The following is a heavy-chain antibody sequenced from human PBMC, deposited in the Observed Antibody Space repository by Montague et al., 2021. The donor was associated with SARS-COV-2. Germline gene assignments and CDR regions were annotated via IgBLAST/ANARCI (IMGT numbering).Heavy chain of an antibody. CDR3: SRGGYSSVIERSFDY. J-gene: IGHJ4*02. D-gene: IGHD5-12*01. Sequence: SETLSLTCTVSGGSISSYYWNWIRQPPGKGLEWIGHIYYSGSTDYNPSLKSRVNISVDTSKNQFSLKLSSVTAADTAVYYCSRGGYSSVIERSFDYWGQGTLVTVSS. CDR1: GGSISSYY. V-gene: IGHV4-59*01. CDR2: IYYSGST.